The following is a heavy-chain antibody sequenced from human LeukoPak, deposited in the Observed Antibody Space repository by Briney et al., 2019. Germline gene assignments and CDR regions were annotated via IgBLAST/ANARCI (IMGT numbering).Heavy chain of an antibody. CDR3: ARDMPESGYSYGYLDY. V-gene: IGHV1-69*13. J-gene: IGHJ4*02. Sequence: PMASVKVSCKASGGTFSSYAISWVRQAPGQGLEWMGGIIPIFGTANYAQKFQGRVTITADESTSTAYMELSSLRSEDTAVYYCARDMPESGYSYGYLDYWGQGTLVTVSS. D-gene: IGHD5-18*01. CDR2: IIPIFGTA. CDR1: GGTFSSYA.